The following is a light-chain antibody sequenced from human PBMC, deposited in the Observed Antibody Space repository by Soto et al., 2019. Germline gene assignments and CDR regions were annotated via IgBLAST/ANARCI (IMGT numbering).Light chain of an antibody. CDR3: QQYNNWPVVS. CDR1: QSIYGN. V-gene: IGKV3D-15*01. CDR2: AAS. Sequence: EIPMTQSPATLSVSPGERVTLSCRASQSIYGNLAWYQQKPGQAPRLLVYAASTRATGIPARFSGGGSGTEYTLKISSLQSEDFAVYYCQQYNNWPVVSFGGGTRVEL. J-gene: IGKJ4*01.